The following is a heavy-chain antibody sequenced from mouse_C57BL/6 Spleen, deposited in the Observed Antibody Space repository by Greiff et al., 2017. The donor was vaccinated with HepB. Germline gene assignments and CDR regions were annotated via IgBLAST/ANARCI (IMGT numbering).Heavy chain of an antibody. J-gene: IGHJ3*01. CDR3: AGYYYGSSYWFAY. D-gene: IGHD1-1*01. V-gene: IGHV1-81*01. CDR2: IYPRSGNT. Sequence: VQLQQSGAELARPGASVKLSCKASGYTFTSYGISWVKQRTGQGLEWIGEIYPRSGNTYYNEKFKGKATLTADKSSSTAYMELRSLTSEDSAVYFCAGYYYGSSYWFAYWGQGTLVTVSA. CDR1: GYTFTSYG.